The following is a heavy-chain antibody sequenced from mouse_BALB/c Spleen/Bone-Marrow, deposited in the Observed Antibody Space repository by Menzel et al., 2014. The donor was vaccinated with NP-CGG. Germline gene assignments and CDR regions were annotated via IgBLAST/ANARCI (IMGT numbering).Heavy chain of an antibody. CDR2: INPGSGGT. V-gene: IGHV1-54*01. CDR1: GYAFTNYL. J-gene: IGHJ3*01. CDR3: ARRDYSFAY. Sequence: VQLQQSGAELVRPGTSVKVSCKASGYAFTNYLIEWVKQRPGQGLEWIGVINPGSGGTSYNEKFKGKATLTADKSSSTAYMQLSSLTSDDSAVYFCARRDYSFAYWGQGTLVTVSA. D-gene: IGHD2-13*01.